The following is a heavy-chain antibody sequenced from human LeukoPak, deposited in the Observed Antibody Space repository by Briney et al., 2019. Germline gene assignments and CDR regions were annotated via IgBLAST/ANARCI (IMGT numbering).Heavy chain of an antibody. J-gene: IGHJ3*02. Sequence: KTSETLSLTCVVSGYSISSDYYWVRIRQPPGKGLEWIGNVYQSGTTYSNPSLKSRVTMSVDTSKNQLSLKVNSVTAADTAVYYWARGETKVADRREGDGFDIWGQGTLVTVSS. CDR3: ARGETKVADRREGDGFDI. V-gene: IGHV4-38-2*01. D-gene: IGHD4-11*01. CDR2: VYQSGTT. CDR1: GYSISSDYY.